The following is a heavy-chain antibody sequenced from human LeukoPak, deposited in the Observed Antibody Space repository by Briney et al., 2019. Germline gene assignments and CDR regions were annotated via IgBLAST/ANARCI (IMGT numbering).Heavy chain of an antibody. V-gene: IGHV1-46*01. CDR1: GYTFTSYY. Sequence: ASVKVSCKASGYTFTSYYMHWVRQAPGQGLEWMGIINPSGGSTSYAQKFQGRVTMTEDTSTDTAYMELSSLRSEDTAVYYCATDRFYGGNAQGKYFDIWGQGTMVTVSS. CDR3: ATDRFYGGNAQGKYFDI. D-gene: IGHD4-23*01. CDR2: INPSGGST. J-gene: IGHJ3*02.